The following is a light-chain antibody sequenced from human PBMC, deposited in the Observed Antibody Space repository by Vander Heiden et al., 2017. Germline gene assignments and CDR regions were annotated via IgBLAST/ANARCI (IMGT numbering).Light chain of an antibody. CDR2: AAS. Sequence: DLQLTQSPSFLSASVGDRVTITCRASQGISSYLAWDQQKPGKAPKLLIYAASTLESGVQSRFSGSGSGTEFTLTSSSLQTEDFATYYHQQLNTLTFGGGTKVEIK. CDR1: QGISSY. J-gene: IGKJ4*01. V-gene: IGKV1-9*01. CDR3: QQLNTLT.